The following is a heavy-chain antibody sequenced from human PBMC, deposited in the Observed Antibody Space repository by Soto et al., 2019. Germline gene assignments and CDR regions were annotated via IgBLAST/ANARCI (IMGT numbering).Heavy chain of an antibody. J-gene: IGHJ4*02. CDR3: ARPASRGWYTFHY. Sequence: QLQLQESGPGLVKPSETLSLTCTVSGGSISRSSFYWGWIRQSPGKGLEWIGSVFYSGSTYYNPSLKSRVTISADTSKNQSSLNFSSVTAADPAVYYCARPASRGWYTFHYWGQGTLVTVSS. D-gene: IGHD6-19*01. V-gene: IGHV4-39*01. CDR2: VFYSGST. CDR1: GGSISRSSFY.